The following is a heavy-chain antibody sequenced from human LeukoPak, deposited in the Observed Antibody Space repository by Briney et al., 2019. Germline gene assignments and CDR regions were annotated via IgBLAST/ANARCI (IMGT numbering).Heavy chain of an antibody. J-gene: IGHJ4*02. Sequence: SETLSLTCAVYGGSFSGYYWSWIRQPPGKGLEWIGEINHSGSTNYNPSLKSRVIISVDTSKNQFSLKLSSVTAADTAVYYCARSGVSELVRFEVYFDYWGQGTLVTVSS. CDR2: INHSGST. CDR1: GGSFSGYY. D-gene: IGHD6-13*01. CDR3: ARSGVSELVRFEVYFDY. V-gene: IGHV4-34*01.